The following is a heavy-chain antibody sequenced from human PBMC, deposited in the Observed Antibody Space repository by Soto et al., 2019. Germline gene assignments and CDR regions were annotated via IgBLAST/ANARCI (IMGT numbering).Heavy chain of an antibody. CDR2: MNPNSGNT. J-gene: IGHJ6*03. CDR1: GYTFTSYD. D-gene: IGHD4-17*01. V-gene: IGHV1-8*01. CDR3: ARVKPPDYGDYKGDQAYYYYYMDV. Sequence: ASVKVSCKASGYTFTSYDINWVRQATGQGLEWMGWMNPNSGNTGYAQKFQGRVTMTRNTSISTAYMELSSLRSEDTAVYYCARVKPPDYGDYKGDQAYYYYYMDVWGKGTTVTVSS.